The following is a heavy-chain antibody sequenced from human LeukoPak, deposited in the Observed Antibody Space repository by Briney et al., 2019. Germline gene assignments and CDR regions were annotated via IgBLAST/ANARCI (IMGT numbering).Heavy chain of an antibody. D-gene: IGHD3-22*01. CDR3: ARVRLRIVVTDAFDI. J-gene: IGHJ3*02. V-gene: IGHV4-34*01. Sequence: SETLSLTCAVYGGSFSGYYWSWIRQPPGKGLEWIGEINHSGSTNYNPSLKSRVTISVDTSKYQFSLKLSSGTAAETAVYYCARVRLRIVVTDAFDIWGQGTMVTVSS. CDR2: INHSGST. CDR1: GGSFSGYY.